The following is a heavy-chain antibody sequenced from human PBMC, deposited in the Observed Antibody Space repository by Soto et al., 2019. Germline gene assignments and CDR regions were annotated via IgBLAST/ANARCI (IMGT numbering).Heavy chain of an antibody. CDR3: ARVLLGSAYDFVDC. Sequence: EAQLVESGGDLVQPGGSLRLSCAASGFTFSDYWMSWVRQAPGKGLEWVANIKYDGSQQNYVASVKGRFTISRDNAKISLFLQVNSLGAEDTAVYSCARVLLGSAYDFVDCWGQGTLVTVAS. CDR2: IKYDGSQQ. D-gene: IGHD5-12*01. CDR1: GFTFSDYW. V-gene: IGHV3-7*01. J-gene: IGHJ4*02.